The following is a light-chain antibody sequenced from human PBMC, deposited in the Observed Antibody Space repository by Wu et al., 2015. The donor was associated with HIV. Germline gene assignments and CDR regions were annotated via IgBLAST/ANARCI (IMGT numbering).Light chain of an antibody. Sequence: FPGKSTSPAGPVRVLTSSWPGTSRNLGQAPRLLIYGASTRATGIPARFSGRGSGTEFTLTISSTQSEDFAVYYCQQYDNWPPWTFGQGTKVEIK. CDR1: RVLTS. V-gene: IGKV3-15*01. CDR3: QQYDNWPPWT. CDR2: GAS. J-gene: IGKJ1*01.